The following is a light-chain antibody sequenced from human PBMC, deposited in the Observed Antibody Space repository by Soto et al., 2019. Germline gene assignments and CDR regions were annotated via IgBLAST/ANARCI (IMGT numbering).Light chain of an antibody. Sequence: EIVLKQSPSTLSLPPGERATLSCRASQSVSSYLAWYQQKPGQAPRLLIYDAPNRASGIPARFSGSGSGTDFTLTISSLEPEDVAVYYCQQRSNWPWTFRQGTKV. J-gene: IGKJ1*01. V-gene: IGKV3-11*01. CDR1: QSVSSY. CDR2: DAP. CDR3: QQRSNWPWT.